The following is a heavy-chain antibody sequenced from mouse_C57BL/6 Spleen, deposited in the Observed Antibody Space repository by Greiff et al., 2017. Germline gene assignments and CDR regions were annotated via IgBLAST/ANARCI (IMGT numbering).Heavy chain of an antibody. J-gene: IGHJ4*01. V-gene: IGHV3-6*01. CDR1: GYSITSGYY. Sequence: EVKLQESGPGLVKPSQSLSLTCSVTGYSITSGYYWNWIRQFPGNKLEWMGYISYDGSNNYNPSLKNRISITRDTSKNQFFLKLNSVTTEDTATYYCASGRSTYAMDYWGQGTSVTVSS. CDR3: ASGRSTYAMDY. D-gene: IGHD1-1*01. CDR2: ISYDGSN.